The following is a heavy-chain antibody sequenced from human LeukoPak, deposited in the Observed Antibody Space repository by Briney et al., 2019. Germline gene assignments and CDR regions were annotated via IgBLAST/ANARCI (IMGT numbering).Heavy chain of an antibody. CDR2: ISSNGGSA. CDR3: ARDQNGDYFDY. Sequence: GGSLRLSCAASGFTFSSCAMHWVRQAPGKGLEYVSAISSNGGSAYYANSVKGRFTISRDNSKNTLYLQMNSLRAEDTAVYYCARDQNGDYFDYWGQGTLVTVSS. CDR1: GFTFSSCA. J-gene: IGHJ4*02. D-gene: IGHD4-17*01. V-gene: IGHV3-64*01.